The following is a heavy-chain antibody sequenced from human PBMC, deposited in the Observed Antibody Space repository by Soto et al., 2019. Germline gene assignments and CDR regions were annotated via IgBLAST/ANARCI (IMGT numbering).Heavy chain of an antibody. CDR1: GFTFGDYG. CDR2: ISWNSGNI. Sequence: EVQLVESGGGLVQPGRSLRLSCVASGFTFGDYGMHWVRQPQGRGPEWVPGISWNSGNIGYAETVKGRFTISRDNAKNSLYLQMNSLRAEDTALYYCVKDGLTSVFGLVHDGSDIWGHGTMVTVSS. J-gene: IGHJ3*02. D-gene: IGHD3-3*01. CDR3: VKDGLTSVFGLVHDGSDI. V-gene: IGHV3-9*01.